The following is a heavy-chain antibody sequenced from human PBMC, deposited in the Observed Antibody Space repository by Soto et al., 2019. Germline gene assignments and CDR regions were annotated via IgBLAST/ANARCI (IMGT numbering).Heavy chain of an antibody. CDR2: ISSSGSTI. V-gene: IGHV3-48*03. Sequence: GSLRLSCAAFGFTFSSYEMNWVRQAPGKGLEWVSYISSSGSTIYYADSVKGRFTISRDNAKNSLYLQMNSLRAEDTAVYYCAGGARITIFGVVTPYGMDVWGQGTTVTVSS. D-gene: IGHD3-3*01. CDR3: AGGARITIFGVVTPYGMDV. J-gene: IGHJ6*02. CDR1: GFTFSSYE.